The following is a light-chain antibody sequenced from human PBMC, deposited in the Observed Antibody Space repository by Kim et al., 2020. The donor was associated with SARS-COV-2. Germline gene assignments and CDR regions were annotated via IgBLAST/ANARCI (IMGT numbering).Light chain of an antibody. J-gene: IGLJ2*01. CDR1: RADVGGYNY. CDR3: SSYAGHNNYVL. Sequence: QAVTISCTGTRADVGGYNYVSWYQQNPGKAPKLLIYDDTRRPSGVNNRISGFKSGSTASLTISGLQAEDEGDYFCSSYAGHNNYVLFGGGTQLTVL. V-gene: IGLV2-11*01. CDR2: DDT.